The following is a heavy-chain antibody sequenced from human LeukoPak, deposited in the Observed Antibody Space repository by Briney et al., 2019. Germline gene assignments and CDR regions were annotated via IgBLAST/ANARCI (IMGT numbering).Heavy chain of an antibody. CDR1: GHTFIRHW. CDR3: ARDSSSSASWWFDP. D-gene: IGHD6-6*01. J-gene: IGHJ5*02. V-gene: IGHV1-46*01. CDR2: INPNGGTT. Sequence: ASVKVSCKASGHTFIRHWMHWVRQAPGQGLEWMGIINPNGGTTVYAQKFQGRVTLTRDMSTSTLYMELSSLRYEDTAVYYCARDSSSSASWWFDPWGQGTLVTVSS.